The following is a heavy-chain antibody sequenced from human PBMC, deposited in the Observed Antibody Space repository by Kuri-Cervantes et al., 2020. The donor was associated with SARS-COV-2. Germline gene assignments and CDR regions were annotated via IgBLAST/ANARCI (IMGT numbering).Heavy chain of an antibody. V-gene: IGHV3-30-3*01. CDR1: GFTFSSYA. CDR3: ARGDYYDSSGYYLHYFDY. D-gene: IGHD3-22*01. J-gene: IGHJ4*02. Sequence: GESLKISCAASGFTFSSYAMHWVRQAPGKELEWVAVISYDGSNKYYADSVKGRFTISRDNSKNTLYLQMNSLRAEDTAVYYCARGDYYDSSGYYLHYFDYWGQGTLVTVSS. CDR2: ISYDGSNK.